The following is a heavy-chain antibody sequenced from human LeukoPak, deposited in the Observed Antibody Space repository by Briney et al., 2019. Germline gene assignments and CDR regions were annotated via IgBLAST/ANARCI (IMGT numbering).Heavy chain of an antibody. D-gene: IGHD2-2*01. J-gene: IGHJ5*02. V-gene: IGHV4-59*01. CDR3: ACSPANWFDP. Sequence: SETLSLTCTVSGGSISRYYWSWIRQPPGKGLEWIGYIYYSGSTNYNPSLKSRVTISVDTSKNQFSLKLSSVTAADTAVYYCACSPANWFDPWGQGTLVTVSS. CDR1: GGSISRYY. CDR2: IYYSGST.